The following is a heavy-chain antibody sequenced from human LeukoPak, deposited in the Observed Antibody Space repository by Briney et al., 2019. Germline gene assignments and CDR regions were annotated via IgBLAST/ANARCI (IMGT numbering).Heavy chain of an antibody. CDR1: GFTFSSYW. Sequence: GGSLRLSCAASGFTFSSYWMSWVRQAPGKGLEWVANIKQDGSEKYYVDSVKGRFTISRDNAKNSLYLQMNSLRAEDTAVYYCAREPYYDCSGYSPDYWGQGTLVTVSS. CDR3: AREPYYDCSGYSPDY. J-gene: IGHJ4*02. V-gene: IGHV3-7*01. CDR2: IKQDGSEK. D-gene: IGHD3-22*01.